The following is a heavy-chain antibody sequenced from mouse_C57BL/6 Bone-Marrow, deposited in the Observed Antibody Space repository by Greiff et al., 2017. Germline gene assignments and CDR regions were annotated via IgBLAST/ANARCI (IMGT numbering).Heavy chain of an antibody. D-gene: IGHD1-1*01. CDR3: ARSTTVPFDY. V-gene: IGHV1-4*01. CDR1: GYTFTSYT. J-gene: IGHJ2*01. Sequence: VQGVESGAELARPGASVKMSCKASGYTFTSYTMHWVKQRPGQGLEWIGYINPSSGYTKYNQKFKDKATLTADKSSSTAYMQLSSLTSEDSAVYYCARSTTVPFDYGGQGTTLTVSS. CDR2: INPSSGYT.